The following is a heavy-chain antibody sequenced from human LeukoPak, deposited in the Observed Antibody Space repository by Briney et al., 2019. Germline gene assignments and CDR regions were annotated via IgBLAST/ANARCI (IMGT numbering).Heavy chain of an antibody. J-gene: IGHJ5*02. D-gene: IGHD2-15*01. Sequence: ASVKVSCKASGYTFTNYAMHWVRQAPGQRLEWMGWINTGNGNTKYSQEFQGRVTMTRNTSISTAYMELSSLRSEDTAVYYCTRAGIPGYCGAATCSNWLDPWGQGTLVTVSS. V-gene: IGHV1-3*03. CDR1: GYTFTNYA. CDR2: INTGNGNT. CDR3: TRAGIPGYCGAATCSNWLDP.